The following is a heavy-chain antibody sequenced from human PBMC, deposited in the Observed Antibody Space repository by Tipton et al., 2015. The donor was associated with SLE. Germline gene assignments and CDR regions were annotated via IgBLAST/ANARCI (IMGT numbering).Heavy chain of an antibody. CDR2: ISANGSTT. V-gene: IGHV3-23*01. D-gene: IGHD3-16*01. CDR3: AKGSADARPYYFDN. J-gene: IGHJ4*02. CDR1: GFTFTTYA. Sequence: SLRLSCVASGFTFTTYAMNWVRQVPGKGLECVSSISANGSTTYYSDSVKGRFTISRDNSKSTVYLQMNSLRAEDTAMYYCAKGSADARPYYFDNWGQRTLVTVSS.